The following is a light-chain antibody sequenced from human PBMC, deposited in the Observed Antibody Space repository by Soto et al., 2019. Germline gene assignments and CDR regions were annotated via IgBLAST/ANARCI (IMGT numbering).Light chain of an antibody. CDR1: QIISNN. CDR2: GAS. Sequence: EIVMTQSPATLSVSPGERATLSCRASQIISNNLAWYQQKPGQAPRLLIYGASTRATGIPARFSGSGSGTEFTLTISSLQSEDFAVYSCQHYNDLPLTFGGGTKVEIK. CDR3: QHYNDLPLT. J-gene: IGKJ4*01. V-gene: IGKV3-15*01.